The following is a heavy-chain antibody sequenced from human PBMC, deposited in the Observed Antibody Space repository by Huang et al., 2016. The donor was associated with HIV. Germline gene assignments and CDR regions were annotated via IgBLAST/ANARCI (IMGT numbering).Heavy chain of an antibody. J-gene: IGHJ5*02. CDR1: GDSVCSHY. Sequence: QVRLQESGPGLVKPSETLSLSCTVSGDSVCSHYWGWLRHPPGKGLEGIGTVYDSWTTKYNPRLKSRITISVDTSKNGFSLNITSVSAADTAMYFCVRDQGRLAVGGIDNWFDPWGQGALVTVSS. D-gene: IGHD6-19*01. CDR3: VRDQGRLAVGGIDNWFDP. V-gene: IGHV4-59*02. CDR2: VYDSWTT.